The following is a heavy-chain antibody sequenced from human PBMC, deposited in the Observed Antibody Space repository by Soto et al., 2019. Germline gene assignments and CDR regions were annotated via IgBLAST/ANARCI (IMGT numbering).Heavy chain of an antibody. D-gene: IGHD4-17*01. CDR2: IIPIFGTA. V-gene: IGHV1-69*13. CDR1: GGTFSSYA. J-gene: IGHJ3*02. CDR3: ARTYGDNAAFDI. Sequence: GASVKVSCKASGGTFSSYAISWVRQAPGQGLEWMGGIIPIFGTANYAQKFQGRVTITADESTSTAYMELSSLRSEDTAVYYCARTYGDNAAFDIWGQGTMVTVSS.